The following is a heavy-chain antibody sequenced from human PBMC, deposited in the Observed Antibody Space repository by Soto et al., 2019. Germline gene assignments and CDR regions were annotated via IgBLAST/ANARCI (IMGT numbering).Heavy chain of an antibody. D-gene: IGHD3-10*01. J-gene: IGHJ4*02. V-gene: IGHV4-59*08. CDR3: ARHNYGSGSTYFDY. Sequence: SETLSLTCTVSGGSISSYYWSWIRQPPWRGLEWIGYIYYSGSTNYNPSLKSRVTISVDTSKNQFSLKLNSMTAADTAVYYCARHNYGSGSTYFDYWGQGTLVTVSS. CDR1: GGSISSYY. CDR2: IYYSGST.